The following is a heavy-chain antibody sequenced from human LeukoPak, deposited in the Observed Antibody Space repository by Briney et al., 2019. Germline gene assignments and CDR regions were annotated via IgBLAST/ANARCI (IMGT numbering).Heavy chain of an antibody. J-gene: IGHJ4*02. D-gene: IGHD6-13*01. Sequence: GGSLRLSCAASGFTFSSYGMHWVRQAPGKGLEWLAFIRYDGSNKYYADSVKGRFTISRDNSKNTLYLKMNSLRAEDTAVYYCAKGAAIGIYANFDYWGQGTLVTVSS. CDR1: GFTFSSYG. CDR2: IRYDGSNK. CDR3: AKGAAIGIYANFDY. V-gene: IGHV3-30*02.